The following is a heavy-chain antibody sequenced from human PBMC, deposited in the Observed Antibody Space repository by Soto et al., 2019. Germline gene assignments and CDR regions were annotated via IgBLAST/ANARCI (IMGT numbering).Heavy chain of an antibody. V-gene: IGHV3-21*01. CDR3: ARDRASSGWYGAYYYYGMDV. Sequence: PGGSLRLSCAASGFTFSSYSMNWVRQAPGKGLEWVSSISSSSSYIYYADSVKGRFTISRDNAKNSLYLQMNSLRAEDTAVYYCARDRASSGWYGAYYYYGMDVWGQGTTVTVSS. CDR1: GFTFSSYS. D-gene: IGHD6-19*01. CDR2: ISSSSSYI. J-gene: IGHJ6*02.